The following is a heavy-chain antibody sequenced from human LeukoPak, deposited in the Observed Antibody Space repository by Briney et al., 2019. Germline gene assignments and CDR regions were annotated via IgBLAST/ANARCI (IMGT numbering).Heavy chain of an antibody. CDR3: ARRYYDILTGRGAFDY. CDR2: IYPDDSDT. V-gene: IGHV5-51*01. CDR1: GYIFTSYW. Sequence: GESLRISCKASGYIFTSYWIAWVRQMPGKGLEWIGIIYPDDSDTRYSPSFQGQVTISADKSISTAYLQWSSLKASDTAMYYCARRYYDILTGRGAFDYWGQGTLVTVSS. D-gene: IGHD3-9*01. J-gene: IGHJ4*02.